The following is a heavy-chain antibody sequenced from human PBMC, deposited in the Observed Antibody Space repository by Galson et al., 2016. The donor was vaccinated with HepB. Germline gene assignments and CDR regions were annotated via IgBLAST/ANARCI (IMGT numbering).Heavy chain of an antibody. V-gene: IGHV3-30-3*01. CDR2: ISYDGSNK. J-gene: IGHJ6*02. Sequence: SLRLSCAASGFAFSNYGIDWVRQAPGKGLEWVAVISYDGSNKYYADSVKGRFTISRDNSKNTLYLQMNSLRAEDTAVYYCARDTRPYSNLRHGMDVWGQGPTVTVSS. CDR1: GFAFSNYG. D-gene: IGHD4-11*01. CDR3: ARDTRPYSNLRHGMDV.